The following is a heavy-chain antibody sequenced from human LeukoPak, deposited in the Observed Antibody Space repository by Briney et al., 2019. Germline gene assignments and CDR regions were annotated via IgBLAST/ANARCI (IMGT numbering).Heavy chain of an antibody. CDR1: GFTFSSYA. CDR3: ARGGYSGSIDY. D-gene: IGHD1-26*01. CDR2: ISSNGGST. Sequence: PGGSLRLSCAASGFTFSSYAMHWVRQAPGKGLEYVSAISSNGGSTYYADSVKGRFTISRDNSKNTLYLQMGSLRAEEMAVYYCARGGYSGSIDYWGQGTLVTVSS. J-gene: IGHJ4*02. V-gene: IGHV3-64*02.